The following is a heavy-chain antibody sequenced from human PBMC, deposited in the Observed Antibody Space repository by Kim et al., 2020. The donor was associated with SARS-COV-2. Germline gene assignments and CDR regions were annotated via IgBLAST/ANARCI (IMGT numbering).Heavy chain of an antibody. V-gene: IGHV3-33*08. D-gene: IGHD3-3*01. J-gene: IGHJ3*02. Sequence: GGSLRLSCAASGFTFSSYGMHWVRQAPGKGLEWVAVIWYDGSNKYYADSVKDRFTISRDNSKNTLYLQMNSLRAEDTAVYYCARELPITIFGVVVDKDAFDIWGQGTMVTVSS. CDR1: GFTFSSYG. CDR2: IWYDGSNK. CDR3: ARELPITIFGVVVDKDAFDI.